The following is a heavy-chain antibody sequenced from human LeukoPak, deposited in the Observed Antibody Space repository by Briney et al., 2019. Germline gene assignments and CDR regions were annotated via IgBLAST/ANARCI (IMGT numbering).Heavy chain of an antibody. Sequence: GESLKISRKGSGYSFTSYWIGWVRQMPGKGLEWMGIIYPGDSDTRYSPSFQGQVTISADKSISTAYLQWSSLKASDTAMYYCARSPYGQGRYFQRWGQGTLVTVSS. V-gene: IGHV5-51*01. CDR1: GYSFTSYW. J-gene: IGHJ1*01. CDR2: IYPGDSDT. CDR3: ARSPYGQGRYFQR. D-gene: IGHD4-17*01.